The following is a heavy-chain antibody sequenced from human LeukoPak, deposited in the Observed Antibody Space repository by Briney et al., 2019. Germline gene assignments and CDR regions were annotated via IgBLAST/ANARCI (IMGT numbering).Heavy chain of an antibody. CDR2: ISGSGGST. CDR1: GFTFSSYA. V-gene: IGHV3-23*01. D-gene: IGHD3-22*01. Sequence: GGSLRLSCAASGFTFSSYAMSWVRQAPGKGLGWVSAISGSGGSTYYADSVKGRFTISRDNSKNTLYLQMNSLRAEDTAVYYCARDHSGYTFDYWGQGTLVTVSS. CDR3: ARDHSGYTFDY. J-gene: IGHJ4*02.